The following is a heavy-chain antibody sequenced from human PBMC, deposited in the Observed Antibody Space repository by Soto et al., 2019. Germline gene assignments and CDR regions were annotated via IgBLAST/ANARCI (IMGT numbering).Heavy chain of an antibody. J-gene: IGHJ4*02. D-gene: IGHD3-22*01. CDR1: GVSISSNNW. CDR2: MYHTGST. Sequence: QVQLQESGPGLVKPSGTLSLTCAVSGVSISSNNWWSWVRQPPGMGLEWVGEMYHTGSTNYNPSLKSRVTISVDKSKNHFSLELNSVTAADTAVYYCARSSRYQYDSSEGNFDYWGQGTLVTVSS. V-gene: IGHV4-4*02. CDR3: ARSSRYQYDSSEGNFDY.